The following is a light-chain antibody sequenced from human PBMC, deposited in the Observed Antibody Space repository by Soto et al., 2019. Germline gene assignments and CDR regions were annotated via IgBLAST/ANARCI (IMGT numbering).Light chain of an antibody. V-gene: IGKV3-20*01. CDR3: QQYGNSLFT. CDR2: GAS. CDR1: QSVGNK. Sequence: EIVLTQSPGTLSLSPGERATLSCRASQSVGNKLAWYQQRPGQAPRLLIYGASNGATGIPDRFSGSGSRTDFTLTISRLEPEDFALYYCQQYGNSLFTFGPGTKVDIK. J-gene: IGKJ3*01.